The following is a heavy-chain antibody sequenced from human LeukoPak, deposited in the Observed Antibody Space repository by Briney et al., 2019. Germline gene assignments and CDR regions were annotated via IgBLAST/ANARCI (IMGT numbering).Heavy chain of an antibody. D-gene: IGHD6-13*01. J-gene: IGHJ5*02. V-gene: IGHV3-66*01. CDR3: AREAYSSSWFTRGFDP. CDR1: GFTVSSNY. CDR2: IYSGGST. Sequence: GGSLRLSCAASGFTVSSNYISWVRQAPGKGLEWVSVIYSGGSTYYADSVKGRFTISRDNSKNTLYLQMNSLRAEDTAVYYCAREAYSSSWFTRGFDPWGQGTLVTVSS.